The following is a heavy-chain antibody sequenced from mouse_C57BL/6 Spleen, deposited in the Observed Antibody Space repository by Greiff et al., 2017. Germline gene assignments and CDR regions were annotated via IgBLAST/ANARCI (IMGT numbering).Heavy chain of an antibody. CDR1: GFTFSSYT. CDR3: ARGYYGSSYGYFDY. V-gene: IGHV5-9*01. J-gene: IGHJ2*01. Sequence: EVMLVESGGGLVKPGGSLKLSCAASGFTFSSYTMSWVRQTPEKRLEWVATISGGGGNTYYPDSVKGRFTISRDNAKNTLYLQMSSLRSEDTALYYCARGYYGSSYGYFDYWGQGTTLTVSS. CDR2: ISGGGGNT. D-gene: IGHD1-1*01.